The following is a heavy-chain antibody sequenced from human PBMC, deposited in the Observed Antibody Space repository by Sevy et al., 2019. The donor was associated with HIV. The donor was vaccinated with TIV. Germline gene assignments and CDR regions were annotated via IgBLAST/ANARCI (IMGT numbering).Heavy chain of an antibody. CDR3: SGLFFCGGDCYYLDY. J-gene: IGHJ4*02. CDR1: GFTFSNYD. Sequence: GGSLRLSCTASGFTFSNYDMHWVRQAPGKGLDWVAVISHDGNYKSCADSVKDRFSISRDNFKNTLHLQMNSLRVEDKAFYFCSGLFFCGGDCYYLDYWGQGALVTVSS. D-gene: IGHD2-21*02. V-gene: IGHV3-30-3*01. CDR2: ISHDGNYK.